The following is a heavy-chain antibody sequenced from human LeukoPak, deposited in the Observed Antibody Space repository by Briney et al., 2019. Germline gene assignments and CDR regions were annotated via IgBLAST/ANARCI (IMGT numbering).Heavy chain of an antibody. CDR2: INHSGST. J-gene: IGHJ4*02. D-gene: IGHD6-19*01. V-gene: IGHV4-34*01. CDR1: GGSFSGYY. Sequence: SETLSLTCAVYGGSFSGYYWSWIRQPPGKGLEWIGEINHSGSTNYNPSLKSRVTISVDTSKNQFSLKLSSVTAADTAVYYCARGGGWYDPGCWGQGTLVTVSS. CDR3: ARGGGWYDPGC.